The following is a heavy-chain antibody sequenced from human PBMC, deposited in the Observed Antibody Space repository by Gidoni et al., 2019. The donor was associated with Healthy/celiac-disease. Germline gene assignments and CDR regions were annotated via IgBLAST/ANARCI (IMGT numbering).Heavy chain of an antibody. CDR2: ISYDGSNK. CDR3: ARDLVTPVQDYYYYYGMDV. CDR1: GFTFRSYA. Sequence: QVQLVESGGGVVQPGRSLRLPCAASGFTFRSYALHWVRPAPGKGLAWVAVISYDGSNKYYADSVKGRFTISRDNSKNTLYLQMNSLRAEDTAVYYCARDLVTPVQDYYYYYGMDVWGQGTTVTVSS. J-gene: IGHJ6*02. D-gene: IGHD5-18*01. V-gene: IGHV3-30-3*01.